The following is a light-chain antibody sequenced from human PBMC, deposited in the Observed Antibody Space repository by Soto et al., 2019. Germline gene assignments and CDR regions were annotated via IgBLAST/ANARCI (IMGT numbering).Light chain of an antibody. CDR2: DDS. CDR1: NIKSKS. CDR3: QVWDTGNDHVV. J-gene: IGLJ2*01. Sequence: SYELTQPPSVSVAPGQTARITCGGNNIKSKSVHWYQQRPGQAPVLVVHDDSDRPSGIPERFSGSNSENTATLIITRVEAVDEADYYWQVWDTGNDHVVFGGGTKLTVL. V-gene: IGLV3-21*02.